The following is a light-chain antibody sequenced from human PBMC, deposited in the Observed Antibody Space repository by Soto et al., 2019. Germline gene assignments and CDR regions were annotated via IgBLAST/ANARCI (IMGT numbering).Light chain of an antibody. CDR1: SSDVGSSNF. CDR3: CSFPGGSTLYL. J-gene: IGLJ1*01. Sequence: QSVLTQPASVSGSPRQSITISCTGGSSDVGSSNFVSWYQQRAGKAPKLIIYEATRRPSGVSGRFSGSKSGNTASLTISGRQAEDEADYDCCSFPGGSTLYLFGTGTKLTVL. CDR2: EAT. V-gene: IGLV2-23*01.